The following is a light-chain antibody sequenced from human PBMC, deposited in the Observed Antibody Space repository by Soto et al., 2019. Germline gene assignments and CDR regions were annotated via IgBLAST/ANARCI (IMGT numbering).Light chain of an antibody. Sequence: VWTQSPGTLSLSPGERATLSCRASQSVSSSYLAWYQHKPGQAPRLLIYGASSRATGIPDRFSGSGSGTDFTLTFSRLEPEDFAVYYCQQYGSSPHTFGQGTKLEIK. CDR3: QQYGSSPHT. J-gene: IGKJ2*01. CDR1: QSVSSSY. V-gene: IGKV3-20*01. CDR2: GAS.